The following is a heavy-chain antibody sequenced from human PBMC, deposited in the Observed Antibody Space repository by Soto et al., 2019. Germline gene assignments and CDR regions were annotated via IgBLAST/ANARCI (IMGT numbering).Heavy chain of an antibody. CDR2: ISGSGNYT. CDR1: GFTFSTYS. Sequence: GGSLRLSCAASGFTFSTYSMNWVRQAPGKGLEWVSSISGSGNYTHYADFLRGRFTISRDNAKTSLYLQMNSLRAEDTAVYYCAREGINNYNEYYFDSWGQGTLVTVSS. J-gene: IGHJ4*02. V-gene: IGHV3-21*01. D-gene: IGHD4-4*01. CDR3: AREGINNYNEYYFDS.